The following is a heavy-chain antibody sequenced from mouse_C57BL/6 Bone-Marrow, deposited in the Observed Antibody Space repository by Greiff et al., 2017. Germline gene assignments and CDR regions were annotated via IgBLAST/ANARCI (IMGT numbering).Heavy chain of an antibody. CDR3: TRRRDDSTTLFDY. D-gene: IGHD2-4*01. J-gene: IGHJ2*01. Sequence: VQLQQSGAELVRPGASVTLSCKASGYTFTDYEMHWVKQTPVHGLEWIGAIDPETGGTAYNQKFKGKAILTADKSSSTAYMEIRSLTSEDSAVYYCTRRRDDSTTLFDYWGQGTTLTVSS. CDR2: IDPETGGT. CDR1: GYTFTDYE. V-gene: IGHV1-15*01.